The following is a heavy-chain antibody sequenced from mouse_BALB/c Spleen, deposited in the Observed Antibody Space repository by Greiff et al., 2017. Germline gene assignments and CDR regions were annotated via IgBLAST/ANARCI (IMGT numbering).Heavy chain of an antibody. J-gene: IGHJ2*01. CDR3: ARSGGTSVGDYFDY. CDR1: GYAFSSSW. CDR2: IYPGDGDT. Sequence: VQLQQSGPELVKPGASVKISCKASGYAFSSSWMNWVKQRPGQGLEWIGRIYPGDGDTNYNGKFKGKATLTADKSSSTAYMQLSSLTSVDSAVYFCARSGGTSVGDYFDYWGQGTTLTVSS. D-gene: IGHD4-1*01. V-gene: IGHV1-82*01.